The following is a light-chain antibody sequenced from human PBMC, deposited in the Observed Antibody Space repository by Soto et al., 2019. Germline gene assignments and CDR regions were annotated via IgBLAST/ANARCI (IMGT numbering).Light chain of an antibody. Sequence: DVVMTQSPLSLPVTLCQPASISCRSSQSLVYSDGNTSLNWFQQRPGQAPRRLIYKVSNRDSGVPDRFSGSGSGTDFTLKISRVEAEDVGVYYCMQGTHWPPVAFGQGTKVEIK. V-gene: IGKV2-30*01. CDR2: KVS. J-gene: IGKJ1*01. CDR3: MQGTHWPPVA. CDR1: QSLVYSDGNTS.